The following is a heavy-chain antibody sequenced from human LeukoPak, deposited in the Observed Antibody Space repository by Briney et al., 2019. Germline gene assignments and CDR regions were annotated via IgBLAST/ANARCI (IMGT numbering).Heavy chain of an antibody. CDR3: AKGFSSSWRGFGY. Sequence: PGGSLRLSCAASGFTFSSYAMHWVRQAPGKGLEWVAVISYDGSNKYYADSVKGRFTISRDNSKNTLYLQMNSLRAEDTAVYYCAKGFSSSWRGFGYWGQGTLVTVSS. CDR2: ISYDGSNK. J-gene: IGHJ4*02. V-gene: IGHV3-30-3*01. CDR1: GFTFSSYA. D-gene: IGHD6-13*01.